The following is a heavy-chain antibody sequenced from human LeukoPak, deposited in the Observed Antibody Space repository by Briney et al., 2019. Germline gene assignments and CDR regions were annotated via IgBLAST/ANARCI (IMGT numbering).Heavy chain of an antibody. CDR2: IYSGGST. V-gene: IGHV3-53*01. J-gene: IGHJ4*02. D-gene: IGHD1-26*01. Sequence: HPGGSLRLSCTVSGFTVSSDSMSWVRQAPGKGLEWVSFIYSGGSTHYADSVKGRFTIFRDNAKNSLYLQMNSLRAEDTAVYYCARGALYSGSYGGLFDYWGQGTLVTVSS. CDR3: ARGALYSGSYGGLFDY. CDR1: GFTVSSDS.